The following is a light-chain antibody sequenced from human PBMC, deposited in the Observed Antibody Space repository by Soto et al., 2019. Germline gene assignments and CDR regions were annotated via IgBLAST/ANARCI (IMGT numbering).Light chain of an antibody. CDR3: LLYSGGDVV. CDR1: TGAVTSGYY. J-gene: IGLJ2*01. CDR2: STS. V-gene: IGLV7-43*01. Sequence: QTVVTQEPSLTVSPGGPVTLTCASSTGAVTSGYYPNWFHQKPGQAPSELIYSTSNNHSWTPALFSGSLLGGNSALTLSGVQPKDEAAYCCLLYSGGDVVFGGVTKLTV.